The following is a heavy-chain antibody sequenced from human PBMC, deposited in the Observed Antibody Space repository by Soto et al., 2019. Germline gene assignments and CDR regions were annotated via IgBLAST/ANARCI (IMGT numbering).Heavy chain of an antibody. CDR2: IYYSGNT. D-gene: IGHD3-10*01. Sequence: SETLSLTCTVSGGSISSSSYYWGWIRQPPGKGLEWIGSIYYSGNTYYNPSLKSRVTISVDTAKNQFSLKLSSVTAADTAVYYCARQDYFDSGSYYNAPFDFWAQGALVTGSS. V-gene: IGHV4-39*01. J-gene: IGHJ4*02. CDR1: GGSISSSSYY. CDR3: ARQDYFDSGSYYNAPFDF.